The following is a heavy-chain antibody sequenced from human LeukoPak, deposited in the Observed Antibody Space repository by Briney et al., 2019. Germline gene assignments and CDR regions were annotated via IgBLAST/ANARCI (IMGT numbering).Heavy chain of an antibody. Sequence: SETLSLTCAVYGGSFSGYYWSWIRQPPGKGLEWIGEINHSGSTNYNPSLKSRVTISVDTSKNQFSLKLSSVTAADTAVYYCVGFLEWLAFDPWGQGTLVTVSS. D-gene: IGHD3-3*01. CDR3: VGFLEWLAFDP. CDR2: INHSGST. CDR1: GGSFSGYY. V-gene: IGHV4-34*01. J-gene: IGHJ5*02.